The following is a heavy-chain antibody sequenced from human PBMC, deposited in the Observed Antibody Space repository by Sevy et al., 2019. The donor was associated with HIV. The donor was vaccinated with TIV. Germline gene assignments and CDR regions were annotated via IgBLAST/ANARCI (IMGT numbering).Heavy chain of an antibody. V-gene: IGHV3-23*01. D-gene: IGHD5-18*01. J-gene: IGHJ4*02. CDR3: AKDLVRYSYGDY. CDR1: GFTFSSYA. Sequence: GGSLRLSCAASGFTFSSYAMSWVRQAPGKGLEWVSAISGSGGSTYYADSVKGRFTISRDNSKNTLYLQMNSQRAEDTAVYYCAKDLVRYSYGDYWGQGTLVTVSS. CDR2: ISGSGGST.